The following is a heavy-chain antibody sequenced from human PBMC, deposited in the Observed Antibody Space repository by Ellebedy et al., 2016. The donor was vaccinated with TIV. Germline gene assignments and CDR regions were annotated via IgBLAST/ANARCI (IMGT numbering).Heavy chain of an antibody. D-gene: IGHD3-3*01. V-gene: IGHV4-4*02. CDR2: INHSGST. J-gene: IGHJ4*02. Sequence: MPSETLSLTCAVSGGSIRITNWWSCVRQAPGKGLEWFGEINHSGSTNYNPSLKSRVTISVDTSKNQFSLKLSSVTAADTAVYYCASTDHLESYYFDYWGQGTLVTVSS. CDR3: ASTDHLESYYFDY. CDR1: GGSIRITNW.